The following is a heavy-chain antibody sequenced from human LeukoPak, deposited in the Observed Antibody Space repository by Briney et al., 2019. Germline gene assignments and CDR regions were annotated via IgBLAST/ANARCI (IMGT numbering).Heavy chain of an antibody. Sequence: GGSLRLSCAASGFTFSKYNMNWVRQAPGKGLEWVSFISNSGSYMYYADSVKGRFTTTRDNAKNLLYLQMDSLRADDAAVYYCARENVLEATSTVDCWGQGTLVTVSS. CDR1: GFTFSKYN. J-gene: IGHJ4*02. CDR3: ARENVLEATSTVDC. V-gene: IGHV3-21*06. D-gene: IGHD5-12*01. CDR2: ISNSGSYM.